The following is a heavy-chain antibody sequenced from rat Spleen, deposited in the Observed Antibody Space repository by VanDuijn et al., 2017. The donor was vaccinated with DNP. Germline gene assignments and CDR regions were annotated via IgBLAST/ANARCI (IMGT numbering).Heavy chain of an antibody. J-gene: IGHJ2*01. CDR2: TNYAGGST. Sequence: EVQLVESGGGLVQPGRSLKLPCAASGFTFSDYYMAWVRQAPTKGLEWVAYTNYAGGSTYNGDSLKGRFTISRDNATRTLYLQMNSLRSEDIATYYCARHVLPLRVWDYWGQGVMVTVSS. V-gene: IGHV5-22*01. D-gene: IGHD1-4*01. CDR1: GFTFSDYY. CDR3: ARHVLPLRVWDY.